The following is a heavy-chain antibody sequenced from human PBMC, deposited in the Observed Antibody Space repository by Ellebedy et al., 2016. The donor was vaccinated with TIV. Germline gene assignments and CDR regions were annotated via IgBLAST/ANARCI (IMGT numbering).Heavy chain of an antibody. D-gene: IGHD1-14*01. J-gene: IGHJ4*01. V-gene: IGHV1-2*02. CDR2: INAHTGDT. CDR3: AGAMRGAEYFFDT. CDR1: GYTFSDYY. Sequence: AASVKVSCKASGYTFSDYYIHWVREAPGQGLEWMGGINAHTGDTKYTHKWQGRVTLTRDTSISTAYLELTTLRSDDTAVYFCAGAMRGAEYFFDTWGQGTLVTVSS.